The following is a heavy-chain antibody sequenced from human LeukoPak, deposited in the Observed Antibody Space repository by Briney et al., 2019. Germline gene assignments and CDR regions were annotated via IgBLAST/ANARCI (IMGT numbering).Heavy chain of an antibody. J-gene: IGHJ3*02. V-gene: IGHV4-34*01. Sequence: SETLSLTCAVYGGSFSGYYWSWIRQPPGKGLEWIGEINHSGSTNYNPSLRSRVTISVDTSKNQFSLKLSSVTAADTAVYYCAKSNGYGLVDIWGQGTMVTVSS. CDR3: AKSNGYGLVDI. CDR1: GGSFSGYY. D-gene: IGHD3-10*01. CDR2: INHSGST.